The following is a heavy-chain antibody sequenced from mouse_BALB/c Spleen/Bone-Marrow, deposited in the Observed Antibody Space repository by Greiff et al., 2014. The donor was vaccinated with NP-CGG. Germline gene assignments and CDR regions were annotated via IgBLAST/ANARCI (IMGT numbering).Heavy chain of an antibody. Sequence: DVKLQESGGGLVKPGGSLKLSCAASGFTFSDYYMYWVRQTPEKRLEWVATISDGGSYTYYPDSVKGRFTISRDNANNNLYLQMSSLKSEDTAMYYCAREGDGAYWGQGTLVTVSA. CDR1: GFTFSDYY. CDR3: AREGDGAY. J-gene: IGHJ3*01. CDR2: ISDGGSYT. V-gene: IGHV5-4*02. D-gene: IGHD3-3*01.